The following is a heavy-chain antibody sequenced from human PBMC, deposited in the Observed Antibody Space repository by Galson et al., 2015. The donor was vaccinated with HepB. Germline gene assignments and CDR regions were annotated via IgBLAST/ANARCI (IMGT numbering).Heavy chain of an antibody. D-gene: IGHD3-3*01. V-gene: IGHV3-11*01. CDR2: ISSSGDTI. Sequence: SLRLSCAASGFTFSDYYMSWIRQAPGKGLECVSYISSSGDTIYYTDSVKGRFTISRDNAKNSLYLQMNSLRAEDTAVYYCARDRRDYDSWSGLIPMFDPWGQGSLVTVSS. J-gene: IGHJ5*02. CDR3: ARDRRDYDSWSGLIPMFDP. CDR1: GFTFSDYY.